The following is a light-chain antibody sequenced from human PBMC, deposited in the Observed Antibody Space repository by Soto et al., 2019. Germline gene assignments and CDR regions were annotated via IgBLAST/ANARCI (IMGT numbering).Light chain of an antibody. V-gene: IGLV2-8*01. J-gene: IGLJ3*02. CDR1: SSDVGAYNY. CDR3: SSYAGSSTWV. CDR2: EVS. Sequence: QSALTQPPSASGSPGQSITISCTGTSSDVGAYNYVSWYQQHPGKAPKLMIYEVSKRPSGVSDRFSGSRSGNTASLTVSGLQAEDESDYYCSSYAGSSTWVFGGGTKLTVL.